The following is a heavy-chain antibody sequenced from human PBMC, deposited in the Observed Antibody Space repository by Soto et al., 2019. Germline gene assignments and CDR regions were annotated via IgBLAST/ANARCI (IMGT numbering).Heavy chain of an antibody. V-gene: IGHV3-21*01. CDR1: GFTFSSYT. Sequence: GGSLRLSCAASGFTFSSYTMNWVRQTREKGLEWVSSISSTSSYTHYSDSVKGRFTISRDNANNSLFLQMNSLRAEDTATYYCARDLALAGNYWGQGVLVTVSS. CDR3: ARDLALAGNY. J-gene: IGHJ4*02. D-gene: IGHD6-19*01. CDR2: ISSTSSYT.